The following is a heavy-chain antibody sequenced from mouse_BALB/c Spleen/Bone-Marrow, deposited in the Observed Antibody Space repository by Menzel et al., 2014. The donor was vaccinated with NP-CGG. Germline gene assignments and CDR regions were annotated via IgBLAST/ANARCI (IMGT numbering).Heavy chain of an antibody. CDR3: ARXXYVYWYFDX. CDR2: XNPGSGDT. V-gene: IGHV1-54*01. J-gene: IGHJ1*01. CDR1: GYAFTNYL. Sequence: XSGYAFTNYLIEWVKQRPGQGLEWXGVXNPGSGDTNYNEKFKGKATLTADKSSNTAYMQFSSLTSDDSAVYXCARXXYVYWYFDXWXAXXXVTV.